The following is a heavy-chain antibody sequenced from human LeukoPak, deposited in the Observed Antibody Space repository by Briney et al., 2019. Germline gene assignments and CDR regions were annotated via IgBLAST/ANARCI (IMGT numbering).Heavy chain of an antibody. Sequence: PGASVKVSCKASGYTFTDSYMHWVRQAPGQGLEWMGWINPNSGGTDYAQKFQGRVTMTRDTSISTAYMDLSRLRSDDTVVYSRGSDSSAYPDYYFDYWGRGTLVTVSS. CDR2: INPNSGGT. V-gene: IGHV1-2*02. D-gene: IGHD3-22*01. J-gene: IGHJ4*02. CDR3: GSDSSAYPDYYFDY. CDR1: GYTFTDSY.